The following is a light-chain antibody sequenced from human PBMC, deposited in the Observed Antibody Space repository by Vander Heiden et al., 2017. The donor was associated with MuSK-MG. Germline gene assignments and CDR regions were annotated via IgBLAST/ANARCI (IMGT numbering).Light chain of an antibody. J-gene: IGLJ2*01. CDR1: SSDIGGYYY. CDR3: SSYAGSNNVV. CDR2: EVS. V-gene: IGLV2-8*01. Sequence: QSALPPPPSASGSPGQSVTISCSGTSSDIGGYYYVSWYQQHPGKAPKRLISEVSKRPSGVPDRFSGSKSGNTASLTVSGLQAEDEADYYCSSYAGSNNVVFGGGTKLTVL.